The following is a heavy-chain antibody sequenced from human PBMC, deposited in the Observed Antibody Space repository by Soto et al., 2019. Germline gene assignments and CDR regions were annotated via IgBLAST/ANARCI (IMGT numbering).Heavy chain of an antibody. J-gene: IGHJ4*02. V-gene: IGHV4-4*07. Sequence: SETLSLTCTVSGGSITNYYCAWIRQPAGKGLEWIGRIYTSGSTNYNPSLKSRVTMSVDTSKNQFSLKLNSVTAADTAVYYCVRDETVLGCDYGGQGTLVTVSS. CDR1: GGSITNYY. CDR2: IYTSGST. CDR3: VRDETVLGCDY. D-gene: IGHD2-15*01.